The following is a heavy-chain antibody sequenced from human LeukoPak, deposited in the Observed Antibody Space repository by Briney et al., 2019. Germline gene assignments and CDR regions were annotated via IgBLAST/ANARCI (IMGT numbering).Heavy chain of an antibody. Sequence: PGGSLTLSCAASGFTFSSYSMNWVRQPPGRGLEWGSSISSSSSYIYYADSVKGRFTISRDNAKNSLYLQMNSLRAEDTAVYYCAKQSYSNSWNNFDYWGQGTLVTVSS. CDR1: GFTFSSYS. CDR2: ISSSSSYI. J-gene: IGHJ4*02. D-gene: IGHD6-13*01. V-gene: IGHV3-21*01. CDR3: AKQSYSNSWNNFDY.